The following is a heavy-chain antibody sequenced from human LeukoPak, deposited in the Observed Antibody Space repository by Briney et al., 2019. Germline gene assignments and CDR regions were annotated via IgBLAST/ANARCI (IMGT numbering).Heavy chain of an antibody. CDR3: AGERPRGDAFDI. D-gene: IGHD1-26*01. V-gene: IGHV3-30*02. CDR2: IRYDGSNK. Sequence: QTGGSLRLSCAASGFTFSSYGMHWVRQAPGKGLEWVAFIRYDGSNKYYADSVKGRFTISRDNSKNTLYLQMNSLRAEDTAVYYCAGERPRGDAFDIWGQGTMVTVSS. J-gene: IGHJ3*02. CDR1: GFTFSSYG.